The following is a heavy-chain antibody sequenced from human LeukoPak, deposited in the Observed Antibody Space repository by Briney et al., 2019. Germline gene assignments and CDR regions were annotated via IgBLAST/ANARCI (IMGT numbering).Heavy chain of an antibody. CDR1: GGSISSSSYY. CDR2: IYYSGST. V-gene: IGHV4-39*01. D-gene: IGHD6-19*01. Sequence: SETLSLTCTVSGGSISSSSYYWGWIRQPPGKGLEWIGSIYYSGSTYYNPSLKSRVTISVDTSKNQFSLKLSSVTAADTAVYYCARHLSFPYSSGWYVNAFDIWGQGTMVTVSS. J-gene: IGHJ3*02. CDR3: ARHLSFPYSSGWYVNAFDI.